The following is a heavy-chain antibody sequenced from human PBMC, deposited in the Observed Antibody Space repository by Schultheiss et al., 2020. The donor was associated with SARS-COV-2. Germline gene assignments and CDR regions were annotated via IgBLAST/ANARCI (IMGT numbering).Heavy chain of an antibody. CDR1: NYSISSGYY. Sequence: SETLSLTCTVSNYSISSGYYWGWIRQPPGKGLEWVGSFYHSGSTYYNPSLKSRVAISVVTSKNQFSLKLTSVTAADTAVYYCARTGDPAEYFQHWGQGTLVTVSS. D-gene: IGHD3-16*01. CDR3: ARTGDPAEYFQH. J-gene: IGHJ1*01. V-gene: IGHV4-38-2*02. CDR2: FYHSGST.